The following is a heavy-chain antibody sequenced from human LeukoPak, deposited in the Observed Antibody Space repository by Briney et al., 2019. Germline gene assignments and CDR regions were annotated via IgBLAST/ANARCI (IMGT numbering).Heavy chain of an antibody. Sequence: SVKVSCKASGGTFSSYAISWVRQAPGQGLERMGGIIPIFGTANYAQKFQGRVTITADESTSTAYMELSSLRSEDTAVYYCASPVSYDFWSGFTSFDYWGQGTLVTVSS. D-gene: IGHD3-3*01. J-gene: IGHJ4*02. CDR1: GGTFSSYA. CDR2: IIPIFGTA. V-gene: IGHV1-69*13. CDR3: ASPVSYDFWSGFTSFDY.